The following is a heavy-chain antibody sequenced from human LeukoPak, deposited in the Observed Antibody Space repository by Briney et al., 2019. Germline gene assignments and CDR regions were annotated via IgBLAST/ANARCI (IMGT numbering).Heavy chain of an antibody. CDR1: GFTFSSYA. Sequence: GESLRLSCAASGFTFSSYALSWVRQAPGKGLEWVSAISPSGGNTYYADSVKGRFTISRDNSNNTLYLQINSLRAEDTAVYYCARGTSGTFKSFDYWGQGTLVTVSS. D-gene: IGHD1-26*01. J-gene: IGHJ4*02. CDR2: ISPSGGNT. CDR3: ARGTSGTFKSFDY. V-gene: IGHV3-23*01.